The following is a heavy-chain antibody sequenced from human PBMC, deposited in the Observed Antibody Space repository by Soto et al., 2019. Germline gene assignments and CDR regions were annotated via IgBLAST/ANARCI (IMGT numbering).Heavy chain of an antibody. CDR3: AMMAVHYDILTGYYPLFDY. V-gene: IGHV1-3*01. D-gene: IGHD3-9*01. J-gene: IGHJ4*02. Sequence: ASVKVSCKASGYTFTSYAMHWVRQAPGQRLEWMGWINAGNGNTKYSQKFQGRVTITRDTSASTAYMELSSLRSEDTAVYYCAMMAVHYDILTGYYPLFDYWGQGTLVTVSS. CDR1: GYTFTSYA. CDR2: INAGNGNT.